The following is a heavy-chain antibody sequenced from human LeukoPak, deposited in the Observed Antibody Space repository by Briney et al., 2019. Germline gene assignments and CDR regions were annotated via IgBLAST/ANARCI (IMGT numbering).Heavy chain of an antibody. CDR2: IKQDGSEK. Sequence: GGSLRLSCAASGFTFSSYWMSWVRQAPGKGLKWVANIKQDGSEKYDVDSVKGRFTISRDNAKNSLYLQMNSLRAEDTAVYYCARGLGGLLEWLWFLDYWGQGALVTVSS. CDR1: GFTFSSYW. V-gene: IGHV3-7*01. D-gene: IGHD3-3*01. CDR3: ARGLGGLLEWLWFLDY. J-gene: IGHJ4*02.